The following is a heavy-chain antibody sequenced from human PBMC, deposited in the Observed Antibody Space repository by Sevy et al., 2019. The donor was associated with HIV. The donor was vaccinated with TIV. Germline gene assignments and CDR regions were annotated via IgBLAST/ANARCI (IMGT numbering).Heavy chain of an antibody. Sequence: SETLSLTCTVSGGSVSRYYWSWIRQPPGKGLEWIGYIYYSGSTDYNPSLKSRVTISVDTSKNQFSLKLSSVTAADTAVYYCAREGSWYGFDYWGQGTLVTVSS. V-gene: IGHV4-59*02. CDR3: AREGSWYGFDY. D-gene: IGHD6-13*01. CDR1: GGSVSRYY. J-gene: IGHJ4*02. CDR2: IYYSGST.